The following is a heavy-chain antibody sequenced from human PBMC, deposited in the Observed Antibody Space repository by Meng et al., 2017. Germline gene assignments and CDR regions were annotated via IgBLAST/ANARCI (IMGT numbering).Heavy chain of an antibody. V-gene: IGHV3-23*01. CDR3: LTEDDFWS. CDR2: ISGSAAGT. D-gene: IGHD3-3*01. Sequence: EVQLLESGGGLVQPGGSLRLPCAPSGFTFGSYAMTLVRQAQGKGLEWVSAISGSAAGTYYADSVRGRFTISRDNSKNTLYLQMNSLRAEDTALYYCLTEDDFWSWGQGTLVTVSS. J-gene: IGHJ4*02. CDR1: GFTFGSYA.